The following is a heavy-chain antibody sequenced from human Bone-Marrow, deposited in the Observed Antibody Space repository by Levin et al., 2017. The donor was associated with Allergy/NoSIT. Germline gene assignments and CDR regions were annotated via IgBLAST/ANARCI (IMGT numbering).Heavy chain of an antibody. V-gene: IGHV3-30-3*01. CDR3: AREEPGWGGVVVAASAGSNAFDI. Sequence: GGSLRLSCAASGFTFSSYAMHWVRQAPGKGLEWVAVISYDGSNKYYADSVKGRFTISRDNSKNTLYLQMNSLRAEDTAVYYCAREEPGWGGVVVAASAGSNAFDIWGQGTMVTVSS. CDR1: GFTFSSYA. D-gene: IGHD2-15*01. CDR2: ISYDGSNK. J-gene: IGHJ3*02.